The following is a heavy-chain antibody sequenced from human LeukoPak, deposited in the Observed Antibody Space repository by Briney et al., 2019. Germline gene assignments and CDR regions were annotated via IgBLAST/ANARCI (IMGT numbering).Heavy chain of an antibody. CDR1: GFTFSRYD. CDR2: IYYSGST. J-gene: IGHJ3*02. Sequence: GSLRLSCTTSGFTFSRYDMQWVRQPPGKGLEWIGSIYYSGSTYYNPFLKSRVTISVDTSKNQFSLKLSSVTAADTAVYYCARHVTHEAFDIWGQGTMVTVSS. CDR3: ARHVTHEAFDI. V-gene: IGHV4-39*01.